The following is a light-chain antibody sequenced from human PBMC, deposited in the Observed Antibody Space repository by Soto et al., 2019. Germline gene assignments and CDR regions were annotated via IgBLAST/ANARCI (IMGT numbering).Light chain of an antibody. J-gene: IGKJ4*01. CDR2: DAS. Sequence: DVHMTQSPSSLSASVGYRFTITCRASQSISSYLNWYQQKPGKAPKLLIYDASNLKTGVPSRFSGSGSGTDFTFTVSSLQPEDIETYYCQQYDNPPLTFGGGTKVDIK. CDR1: QSISSY. CDR3: QQYDNPPLT. V-gene: IGKV1-33*01.